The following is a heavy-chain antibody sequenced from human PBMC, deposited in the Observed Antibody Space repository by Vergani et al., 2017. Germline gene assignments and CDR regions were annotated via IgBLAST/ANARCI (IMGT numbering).Heavy chain of an antibody. V-gene: IGHV3-23*04. Sequence: EVQLVESGGGLVQPGGSLRLSCAASGFTFSSYAMSWVRQAPGKGLEWVSAISGSGGSTYYADSVKGRFTISRDNAKNSLYLQMNSLRAEDTAVYYCASGVSVPYYYDSSGYYPLFDYWGQGTLVTVSS. J-gene: IGHJ4*02. CDR3: ASGVSVPYYYDSSGYYPLFDY. D-gene: IGHD3-22*01. CDR1: GFTFSSYA. CDR2: ISGSGGST.